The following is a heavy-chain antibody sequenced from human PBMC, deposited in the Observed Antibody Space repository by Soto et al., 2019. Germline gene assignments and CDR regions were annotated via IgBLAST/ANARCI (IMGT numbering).Heavy chain of an antibody. CDR2: IDPSDSYT. CDR1: GYSFTSYW. V-gene: IGHV5-10-1*01. Sequence: XESLKISCKGSGYSFTSYWISWVRQIPGKGLEWMGRIDPSDSYTNYSPSFQGHVTISADKSISTAYLQWSSLKASDTAMYYCALWFGELFPYYYGMDVWGQGTTVTVS. CDR3: ALWFGELFPYYYGMDV. D-gene: IGHD3-10*01. J-gene: IGHJ6*02.